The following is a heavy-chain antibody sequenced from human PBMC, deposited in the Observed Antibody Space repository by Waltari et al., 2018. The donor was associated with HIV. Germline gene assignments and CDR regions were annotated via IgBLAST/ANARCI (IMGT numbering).Heavy chain of an antibody. CDR1: GYTFTDYY. CDR3: ARDYDSNGMYYFDY. Sequence: QVQLLQSGAEVKKPGASVKVSCKASGYTFTDYYMHWVRQAPGQGPEWMGWINPNRGDTNYAQKFQGRVTMTRDTSITTAYMELGRLRSDDTAVYFCARDYDSNGMYYFDYGGQGTLLTVSS. D-gene: IGHD3-22*01. V-gene: IGHV1-2*02. CDR2: INPNRGDT. J-gene: IGHJ4*02.